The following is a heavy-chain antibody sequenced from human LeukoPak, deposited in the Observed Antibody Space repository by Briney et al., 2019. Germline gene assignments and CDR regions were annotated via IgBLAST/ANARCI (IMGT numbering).Heavy chain of an antibody. J-gene: IGHJ3*02. CDR2: IYYSGST. CDR3: ARDPKTYYSDRSDYGAFDI. D-gene: IGHD3-22*01. V-gene: IGHV4-59*01. CDR1: GGSISSYY. Sequence: SETLSLTCTVSGGSISSYYWSWIRQPPGKGLEWIGYIYYSGSTNYNPSLMSRVTISVDTSKNQFSLKLSSVTAADTAVYYCARDPKTYYSDRSDYGAFDIWGQGTMVIVSS.